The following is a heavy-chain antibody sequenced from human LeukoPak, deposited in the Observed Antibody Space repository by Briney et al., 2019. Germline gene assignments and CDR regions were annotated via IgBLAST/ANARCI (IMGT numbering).Heavy chain of an antibody. Sequence: SETLSLTCTVSGDSISSSNYYWGWLRQPPGKGLEWIGNIYYIGSTYYNPSLKSRVTISIDTSKNQFSLKLSSVTAADTAVYYCARPFNTGDVDAFDIWGQGTVVTVFS. CDR1: GDSISSSNYY. CDR2: IYYIGST. D-gene: IGHD7-27*01. J-gene: IGHJ3*02. CDR3: ARPFNTGDVDAFDI. V-gene: IGHV4-39*01.